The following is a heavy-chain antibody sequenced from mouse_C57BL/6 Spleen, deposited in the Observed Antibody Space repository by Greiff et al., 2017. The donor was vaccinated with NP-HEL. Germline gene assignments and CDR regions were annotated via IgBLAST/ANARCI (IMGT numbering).Heavy chain of an antibody. J-gene: IGHJ2*01. CDR3: ARRIYHDSGDFDY. D-gene: IGHD2-3*01. V-gene: IGHV5-6*01. Sequence: EVHLVESGGDLVKPGGSLKLSCAASGFTFSSYGMSWVRQTPDKRLEWVATISSGGSYTYYPDSVKGRFTISRDNAKNTLYLQMSSLKSEDTAMYYCARRIYHDSGDFDYWGQGTTLTVSS. CDR1: GFTFSSYG. CDR2: ISSGGSYT.